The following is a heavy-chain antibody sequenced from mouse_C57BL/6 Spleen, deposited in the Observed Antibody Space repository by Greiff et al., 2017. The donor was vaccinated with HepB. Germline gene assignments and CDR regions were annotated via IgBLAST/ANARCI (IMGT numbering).Heavy chain of an antibody. J-gene: IGHJ4*01. CDR2: INPSNGGT. CDR1: GYTFTSYW. D-gene: IGHD1-1*01. V-gene: IGHV1-53*01. CDR3: ARRWHYYGSSEYAMDY. Sequence: QVQLQQPGTELVKPGASVKLSCKASGYTFTSYWMHWVKQRPGQGLEWIGNINPSNGGTNYNEKFKSKATLTVDKSSSTAYMQLSSLTSEDSAVYYCARRWHYYGSSEYAMDYWGQGTSVTVSS.